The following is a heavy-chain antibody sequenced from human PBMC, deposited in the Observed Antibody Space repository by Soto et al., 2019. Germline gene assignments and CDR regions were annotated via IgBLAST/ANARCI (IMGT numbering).Heavy chain of an antibody. CDR2: VHYSGNT. V-gene: IGHV4-38-2*02. J-gene: IGHJ3*02. CDR1: GYSIRIGYH. CDR3: AREGGSGSYPGAFDI. Sequence: SETLSLTFTVSGYSIRIGYHWAWIRQPPGKGLEWLGSVHYSGNTYYNPSLKSRLTISVDKSKNQFSLNLSSVTAADTAVYYCAREGGSGSYPGAFDIWGQVTMVTVSS. D-gene: IGHD3-10*01.